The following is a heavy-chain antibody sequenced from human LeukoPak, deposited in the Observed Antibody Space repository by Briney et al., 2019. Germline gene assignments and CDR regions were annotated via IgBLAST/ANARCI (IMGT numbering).Heavy chain of an antibody. CDR2: LSSGHE. CDR3: VRDHARRFDY. V-gene: IGHV3-21*01. CDR1: GFTLTTYS. Sequence: GGSLRLSCAASGFTLTTYSMNWVRQAPGKGLEGVAYLSSGHELYADSVKGRFTISRDNAKNSLYLQMTGLKAADTAVYYCVRDHARRFDYWGQGTLVSVSS. D-gene: IGHD2-2*01. J-gene: IGHJ4*02.